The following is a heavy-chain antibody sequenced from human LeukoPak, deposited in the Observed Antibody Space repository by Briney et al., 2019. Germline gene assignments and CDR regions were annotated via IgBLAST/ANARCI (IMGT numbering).Heavy chain of an antibody. D-gene: IGHD6-13*01. J-gene: IGHJ5*02. CDR3: ARGYSSSWYFNWFDP. CDR1: GGSSSGYY. V-gene: IGHV4-34*01. Sequence: ASETLSLTCVLYGGSSSGYYWSWIRQPPGKGLEWIGEINHSRSTNYNPSLKSRVTISVDTSKNQFSLKLTSVTAADTAVYYCARGYSSSWYFNWFDPWGQGTLVTVSS. CDR2: INHSRST.